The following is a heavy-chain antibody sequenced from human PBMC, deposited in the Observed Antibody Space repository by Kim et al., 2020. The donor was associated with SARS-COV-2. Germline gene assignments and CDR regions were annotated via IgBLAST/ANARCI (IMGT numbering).Heavy chain of an antibody. Sequence: GGSLILSCAASGFTFSDYYMSWIRQAPGKGLEWVSYISSSGSTIYYADSVKGRFTISRDNAKNSLYLQMNSLRAEDTAVYYCARVKVPPTMFFRDLGYYFDYWGQGTLVTVSS. CDR1: GFTFSDYY. J-gene: IGHJ4*02. V-gene: IGHV3-11*01. D-gene: IGHD3-10*02. CDR2: ISSSGSTI. CDR3: ARVKVPPTMFFRDLGYYFDY.